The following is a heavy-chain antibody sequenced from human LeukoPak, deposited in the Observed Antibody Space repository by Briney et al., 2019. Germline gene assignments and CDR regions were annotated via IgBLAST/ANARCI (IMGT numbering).Heavy chain of an antibody. CDR1: GYTLTELS. J-gene: IGHJ2*01. CDR2: FDPEDGET. CDR3: ATDRPGYCSGGSCYRSYWYFDL. V-gene: IGHV1-24*01. Sequence: GASVKVSCKVSGYTLTELSMHWVRQAPGKGLEWMGGFDPEDGETIYAQKFQGRVTMTEDTSTDTAYMELSSLRSEDTAVYYCATDRPGYCSGGSCYRSYWYFDLWGRGTLVTVSS. D-gene: IGHD2-15*01.